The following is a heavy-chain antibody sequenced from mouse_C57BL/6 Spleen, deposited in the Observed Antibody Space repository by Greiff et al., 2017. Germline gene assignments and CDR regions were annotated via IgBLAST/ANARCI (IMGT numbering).Heavy chain of an antibody. J-gene: IGHJ2*01. Sequence: QVQLKESGPGLVAPSQRLSITCTVSGFSFTSYGVSWVRQPPGKGLEWLGVIWGDGCTNYHSALISRQGISKDNSKSKVFENLNSLQTDDTATCYCVTGYFDYWGQGTTLTGSS. CDR2: IWGDGCT. CDR1: GFSFTSYG. D-gene: IGHD4-1*01. CDR3: VTGYFDY. V-gene: IGHV2-3*01.